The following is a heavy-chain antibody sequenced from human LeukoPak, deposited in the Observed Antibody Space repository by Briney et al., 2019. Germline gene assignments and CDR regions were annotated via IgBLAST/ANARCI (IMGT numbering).Heavy chain of an antibody. D-gene: IGHD6-19*01. CDR2: VRYDGNTK. CDR3: ASPAVAGTTFDY. J-gene: IGHJ4*02. V-gene: IGHV3-30*02. Sequence: GGSLRLSCAASGFNIRTYGMHWVRQAPGKGLEWVAIVRYDGNTKNYVDSVKGRFTISRDTSKNTVFLQMNSLRAEDTALYYCASPAVAGTTFDYWGQGTLVTVSS. CDR1: GFNIRTYG.